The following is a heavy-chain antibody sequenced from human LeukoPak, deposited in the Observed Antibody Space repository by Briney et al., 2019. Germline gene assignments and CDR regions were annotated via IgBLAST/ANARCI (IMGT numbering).Heavy chain of an antibody. J-gene: IGHJ3*02. Sequence: GGSLRLSCAASGFTFSSYAMSWVRQAPGKGLEWVANIKQDGSEKYYVDSVKGRFTISRDNAKNSLYLQMNSLRAEDTAVYYCARVRAYYGDYQDAFDIWGQGTMVTVSS. CDR1: GFTFSSYA. CDR3: ARVRAYYGDYQDAFDI. D-gene: IGHD4-17*01. CDR2: IKQDGSEK. V-gene: IGHV3-7*01.